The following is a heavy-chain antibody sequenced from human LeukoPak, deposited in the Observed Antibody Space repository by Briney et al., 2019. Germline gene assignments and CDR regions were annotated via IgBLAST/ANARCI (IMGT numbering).Heavy chain of an antibody. CDR1: GFTFSTYG. CDR2: IWEDGTNI. CDR3: ARAGYNSGWYEY. V-gene: IGHV3-33*01. D-gene: IGHD6-19*01. Sequence: GGSLRLSCAASGFTFSTYGMHWVRQAPGKGLEWVAVIWEDGTNIHYADSVKGRFTISRDNSKNTPYLQMNSLRAEDTAVYYCARAGYNSGWYEYWGQGTLVTVSS. J-gene: IGHJ4*02.